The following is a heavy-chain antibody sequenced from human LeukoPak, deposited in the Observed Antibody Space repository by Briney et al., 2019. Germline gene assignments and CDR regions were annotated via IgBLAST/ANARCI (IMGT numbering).Heavy chain of an antibody. CDR3: AKESPTTPAYYFDY. CDR1: GFTLSSYG. D-gene: IGHD4-11*01. J-gene: IGHJ4*02. Sequence: GGSLRLSCAASGFTLSSYGMHWVRQAPGKGLEWVAVISYDGSNKYYADSVKGRFTISRDNSKNTLYLQMNSLRAEDTAVYYCAKESPTTPAYYFDYWGQGTLVTVSS. V-gene: IGHV3-30*18. CDR2: ISYDGSNK.